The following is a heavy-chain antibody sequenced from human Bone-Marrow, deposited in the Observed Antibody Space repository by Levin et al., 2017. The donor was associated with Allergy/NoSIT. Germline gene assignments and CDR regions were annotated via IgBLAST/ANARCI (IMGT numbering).Heavy chain of an antibody. Sequence: GESLKISCAASGFTFSSYGMHWVRQAPGKGLEWVAVISYDGSNKYYADSVKGRFTISRDNSKNTLYLQMNSLRAEDTAVYYCAKDLQPLWYSSSCPFDYWGQGTLVTVSS. V-gene: IGHV3-30*18. CDR3: AKDLQPLWYSSSCPFDY. CDR1: GFTFSSYG. CDR2: ISYDGSNK. J-gene: IGHJ4*02. D-gene: IGHD6-13*01.